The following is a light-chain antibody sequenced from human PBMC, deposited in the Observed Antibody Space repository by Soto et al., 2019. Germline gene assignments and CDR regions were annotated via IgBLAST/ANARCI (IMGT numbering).Light chain of an antibody. J-gene: IGKJ5*01. CDR2: DAS. CDR3: PQRNRYSVT. V-gene: IGKV3-11*01. CDR1: QPVSTY. Sequence: ELVLTQCPATLSLSPGERDTISCRSSQPVSTYFTWYQQKPGQASRLLIYDASNSASGIPARFSGSGSGTDFTLTISSLQPEDFAVYYCPQRNRYSVTFGQGTRLEIK.